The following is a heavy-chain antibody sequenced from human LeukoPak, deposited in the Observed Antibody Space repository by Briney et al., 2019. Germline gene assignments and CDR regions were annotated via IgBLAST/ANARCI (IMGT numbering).Heavy chain of an antibody. J-gene: IGHJ6*02. CDR2: INHSGST. CDR1: GGSFSGYY. D-gene: IGHD5/OR15-5a*01. CDR3: ARVRHLSRMDV. Sequence: SETLSLTCAVYGGSFSGYYWSWIRQPPGKGLEWIGEINHSGSTNYNPSLKSRVTISVDTSKNQFSLKLSSVTAADTAVYYCARVRHLSRMDVWGQGTTVTVSS. V-gene: IGHV4-34*01.